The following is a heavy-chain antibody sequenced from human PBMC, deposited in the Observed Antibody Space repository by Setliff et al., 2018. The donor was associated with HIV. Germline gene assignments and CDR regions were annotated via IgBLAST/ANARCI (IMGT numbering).Heavy chain of an antibody. Sequence: LRLSCAASGFTFSSYAMSWVRQAPGKGLEWVSDISGGAGSTHYADSVKGRFTISRDNSKNTLYLQLNSLRAEDTAVYYCAKAGPPAHNSLDYWGQGTLVTVSS. D-gene: IGHD1-1*01. CDR3: AKAGPPAHNSLDY. CDR2: ISGGAGST. CDR1: GFTFSSYA. J-gene: IGHJ4*02. V-gene: IGHV3-23*01.